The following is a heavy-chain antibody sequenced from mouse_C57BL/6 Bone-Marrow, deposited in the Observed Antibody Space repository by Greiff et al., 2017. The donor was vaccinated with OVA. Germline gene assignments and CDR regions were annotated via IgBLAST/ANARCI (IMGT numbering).Heavy chain of an antibody. Sequence: QVQLQQSGPELVKPGASVKISCKASGYAFSSSWMNWVKQRPGKGLEWIGRIYPGDGDTNYNGKFKGKATLAADKSSSTAYMQLSKLTSEESAVSFCERNGYYTWFAYWGQGTLVTVSA. J-gene: IGHJ3*01. CDR3: ERNGYYTWFAY. CDR2: IYPGDGDT. CDR1: GYAFSSSW. V-gene: IGHV1-82*01. D-gene: IGHD2-3*01.